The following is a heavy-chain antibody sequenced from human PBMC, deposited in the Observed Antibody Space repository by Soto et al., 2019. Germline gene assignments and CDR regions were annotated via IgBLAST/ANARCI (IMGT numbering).Heavy chain of an antibody. V-gene: IGHV3-64D*06. CDR3: VKSATYCSSTSCYVDWFDP. D-gene: IGHD2-2*01. CDR1: GFTFSSYA. CDR2: ISSNGGST. J-gene: IGHJ5*02. Sequence: AGGSLRLSCSASGFTFSSYAMHWVRQAPGKGLEYVSAISSNGGSTYYADSVKGRFTISRDNSKNTLYLQMSSLRAEDTAVYYCVKSATYCSSTSCYVDWFDPWGQGTLVTVSS.